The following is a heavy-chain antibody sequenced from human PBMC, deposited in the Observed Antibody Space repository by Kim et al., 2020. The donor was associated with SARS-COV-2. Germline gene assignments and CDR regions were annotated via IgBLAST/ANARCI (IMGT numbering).Heavy chain of an antibody. CDR1: GFTFSSYG. V-gene: IGHV3-33*05. Sequence: GGSLRLSCAASGFTFSSYGMHWVRQAPGKGLEWVAVISYDGSNKYYADSVKGRFTISRDNSKNTLYLQMNSLRAEDTAVYYCARDRGSITMVRGVIIGPPYYYYGMDVWGLGTTVTVSS. D-gene: IGHD3-10*01. J-gene: IGHJ6*02. CDR3: ARDRGSITMVRGVIIGPPYYYYGMDV. CDR2: ISYDGSNK.